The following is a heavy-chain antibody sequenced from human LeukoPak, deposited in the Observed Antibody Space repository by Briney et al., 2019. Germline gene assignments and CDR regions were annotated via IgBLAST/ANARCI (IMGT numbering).Heavy chain of an antibody. V-gene: IGHV1-46*01. CDR2: INPSGGST. CDR3: ARDKGDNPFDP. J-gene: IGHJ5*02. Sequence: ASVKVSCEASGYTFTSYYMHWVGQAPGQGLEWMGIINPSGGSTSYAQKFQGRVTMTRDTSTSTVYMELSSLRSEDTAVYYCARDKGDNPFDPWGQGTLVTVSS. D-gene: IGHD3-16*01. CDR1: GYTFTSYY.